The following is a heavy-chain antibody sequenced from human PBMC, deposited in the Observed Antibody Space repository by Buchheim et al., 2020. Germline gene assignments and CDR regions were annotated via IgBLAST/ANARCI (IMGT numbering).Heavy chain of an antibody. CDR2: IRSKANSYAT. J-gene: IGHJ4*02. CDR3: TRLDYYDSSGYYAY. V-gene: IGHV3-73*02. D-gene: IGHD3-22*01. CDR1: GFTFSGSA. Sequence: EVQLVESGGGLVQPGGSLKLSCAASGFTFSGSAMHWVRQASGKGLEWVGRIRSKANSYATAYAASWKGRFTIPRDDSKNTAFLQMNSLKTEDTAVYYCTRLDYYDSSGYYAYWGQGTL.